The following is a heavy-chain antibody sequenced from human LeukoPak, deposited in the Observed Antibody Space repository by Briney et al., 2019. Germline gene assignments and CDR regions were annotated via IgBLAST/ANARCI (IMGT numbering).Heavy chain of an antibody. D-gene: IGHD1-26*01. CDR2: IKKDETEI. CDR1: GFSFRNTW. Sequence: GGSLRLSCTASGFSFRNTWMSWVRQAPGKGLEWVANIKKDETEIYYADSVKGRFTISRDNAKRSLYLQMNVLRAADTAVYYCATLNWDDGEVSGFDHWGRGSMVTVSS. V-gene: IGHV3-7*01. J-gene: IGHJ5*02. CDR3: ATLNWDDGEVSGFDH.